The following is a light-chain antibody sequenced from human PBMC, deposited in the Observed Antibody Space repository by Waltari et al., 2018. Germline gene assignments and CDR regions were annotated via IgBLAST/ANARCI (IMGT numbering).Light chain of an antibody. V-gene: IGKV3-20*01. CDR1: QSIGRS. CDR3: QHYVSLPVT. J-gene: IGKJ1*01. CDR2: GTS. Sequence: EIVLTQSPGTLSLSPGERATLSCRSSQSIGRSLAWYQQKPGQPTRLLIYGTSNRATGIPERCSGGGSATDFSLTISRLGPEDVAMYYCQHYVSLPVTFGQGTKVEIK.